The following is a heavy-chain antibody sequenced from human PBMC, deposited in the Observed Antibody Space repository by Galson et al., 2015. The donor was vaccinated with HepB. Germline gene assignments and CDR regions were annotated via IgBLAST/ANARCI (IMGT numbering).Heavy chain of an antibody. J-gene: IGHJ4*02. CDR3: AREVMIRTLAHKTPDY. CDR2: VNLDGSEM. V-gene: IGHV3-7*03. D-gene: IGHD3-16*01. Sequence: SLRLSCAASGFTFSAYWMSWVRQVPGKGLEGVADVNLDGSEMYYADSVKGRFTISRDNAERSVSLHMYGLRAEDTAVYYCAREVMIRTLAHKTPDYWGQGTLVTVSS. CDR1: GFTFSAYW.